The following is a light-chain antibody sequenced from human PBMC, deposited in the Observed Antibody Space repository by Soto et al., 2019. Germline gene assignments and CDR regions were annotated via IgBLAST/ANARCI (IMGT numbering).Light chain of an antibody. CDR2: EAT. Sequence: QSALTQPASVSGSPGQSITISCTGTNSDVGSYKFVSWYQQHPGKVPKLIIYEATKRPSGLSNRFSGSKSGNTASLTSSGLQAEDEADYYCCSFAGGGATWVFGGGTKLTVL. CDR3: CSFAGGGATWV. V-gene: IGLV2-23*01. J-gene: IGLJ3*02. CDR1: NSDVGSYKF.